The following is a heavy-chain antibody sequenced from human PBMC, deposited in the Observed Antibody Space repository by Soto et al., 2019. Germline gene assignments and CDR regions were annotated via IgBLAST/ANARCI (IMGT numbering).Heavy chain of an antibody. V-gene: IGHV2-5*02. CDR2: IYWDDDK. J-gene: IGHJ4*02. CDR1: GFSLSTSGVG. D-gene: IGHD6-13*01. CDR3: ARIRGSRWPLGGFDY. Sequence: QITLKESGPTLVKPTQTLTLTCTFSGFSLSTSGVGVGWIRQPPGKALEWLALIYWDDDKRYSPSLKSRLTITKDTPKTQVVLTMTTMDPVDTATYYCARIRGSRWPLGGFDYWGQGTLVTVSS.